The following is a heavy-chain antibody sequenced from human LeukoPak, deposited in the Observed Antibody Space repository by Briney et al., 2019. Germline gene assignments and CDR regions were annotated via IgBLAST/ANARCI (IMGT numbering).Heavy chain of an antibody. CDR2: ISYDGSNK. V-gene: IGHV3-30-3*01. J-gene: IGHJ4*02. Sequence: GGSLRLSCAASGFTFSSYAMHWVRQAPGKGLEWVAVISYDGSNKYYADSVKGRFTISRDNSKNTLYLQMNSLRAEDTAVYYCARVQQPPLYYFDYWGQGTLVTVSS. CDR1: GFTFSSYA. CDR3: ARVQQPPLYYFDY. D-gene: IGHD6-13*01.